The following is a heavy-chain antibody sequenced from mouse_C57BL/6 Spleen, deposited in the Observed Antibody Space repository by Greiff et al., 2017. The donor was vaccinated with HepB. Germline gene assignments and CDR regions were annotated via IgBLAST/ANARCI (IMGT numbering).Heavy chain of an antibody. CDR3: ARGHYYGSAMDY. CDR2: IYPSDSET. J-gene: IGHJ4*01. CDR1: GYTFTSYW. D-gene: IGHD1-1*01. Sequence: QVQLQQPGAELVRPGSSVKLSCKASGYTFTSYWMDWVKQRPGQGLEWIGNIYPSDSETHYNQKFKDKATLTVDKSSSTASMQLSSLTSEDSAVYYCARGHYYGSAMDYWGQGTSVTVSS. V-gene: IGHV1-61*01.